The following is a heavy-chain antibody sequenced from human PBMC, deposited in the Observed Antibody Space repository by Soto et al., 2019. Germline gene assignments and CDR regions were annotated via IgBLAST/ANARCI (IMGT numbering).Heavy chain of an antibody. CDR1: GGTFSSYA. V-gene: IGHV1-69*13. J-gene: IGHJ4*02. Sequence: GASVKVSCKASGGTFSSYAISWVRQAPGQGLEWMGGIIPIFGTANYAQKFQGRVTITADESTSTAYMELSRLRSDDTAVYYCARVGEYSSSPLFDYWGQGTLVTVSS. CDR3: ARVGEYSSSPLFDY. D-gene: IGHD6-6*01. CDR2: IIPIFGTA.